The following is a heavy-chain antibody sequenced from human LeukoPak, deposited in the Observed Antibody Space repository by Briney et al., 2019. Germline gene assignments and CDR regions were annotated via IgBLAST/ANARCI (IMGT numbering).Heavy chain of an antibody. V-gene: IGHV3-74*01. J-gene: IGHJ2*01. CDR1: GFSVSNYW. Sequence: GGSLRLSCAASGFSVSNYWMHWVRQVPGKGLVWVSRIKSDGSTTNYADSVKGRFTISTDNAKNSLYLQINSLRAEDTAVYYCARRFDLWGRGTLVTVSS. CDR2: IKSDGSTT. CDR3: ARRFDL.